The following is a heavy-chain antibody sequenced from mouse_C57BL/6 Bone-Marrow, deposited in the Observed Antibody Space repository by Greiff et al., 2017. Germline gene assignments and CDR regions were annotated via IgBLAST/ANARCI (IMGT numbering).Heavy chain of an antibody. CDR1: GYTFTSYW. D-gene: IGHD1-1*01. V-gene: IGHV1-5*01. CDR2: IYPGTSDT. CDR3: ARRGFYYYGSSFFPWCAY. J-gene: IGHJ3*01. Sequence: EVQLQQSGTVLARPGASVKMSCKTSGYTFTSYWMHWVQQRPGQGLEWIGAIYPGTSDTSSNQKFKGKAKLTAVTSASTAYMELSSLTNEDSAVYYCARRGFYYYGSSFFPWCAYWGQGTLVTVSA.